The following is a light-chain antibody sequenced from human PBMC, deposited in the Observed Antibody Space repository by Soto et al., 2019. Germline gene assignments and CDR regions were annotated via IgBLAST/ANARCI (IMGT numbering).Light chain of an antibody. Sequence: QSALTQPASVSGSPGQSISISCTGTSSDVGGYNYVSWYQQHPGKAPKLMIYEVSNRPSGVSNRFSGSKSGNTASLTISGLQAEDEANYYCSSYTSYNTVVFGGGTKLTVL. V-gene: IGLV2-14*01. CDR1: SSDVGGYNY. J-gene: IGLJ2*01. CDR3: SSYTSYNTVV. CDR2: EVS.